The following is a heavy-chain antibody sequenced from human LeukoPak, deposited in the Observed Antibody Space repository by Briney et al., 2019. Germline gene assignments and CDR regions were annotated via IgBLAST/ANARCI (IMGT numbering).Heavy chain of an antibody. CDR3: ARGSRSWILYYFDY. CDR1: GGSISSSSYY. V-gene: IGHV4-39*01. Sequence: SETLSLTCTVSGGSISSSSYYWGWIRQPPGKGLEWIGSIYYSGSTYYNPSLKSRLTISVDTSKNQFSLKLSSVTAADTAVYYCARGSRSWILYYFDYWGQGTLVTVSS. J-gene: IGHJ4*02. D-gene: IGHD6-13*01. CDR2: IYYSGST.